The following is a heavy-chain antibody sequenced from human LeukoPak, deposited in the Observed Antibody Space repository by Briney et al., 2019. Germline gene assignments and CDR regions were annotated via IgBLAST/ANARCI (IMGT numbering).Heavy chain of an antibody. V-gene: IGHV3-66*02. J-gene: IGHJ6*02. CDR2: IYSGGST. D-gene: IGHD2-2*01. Sequence: GGSLRLSRAASGFTVSSNYMSWVRQAPGKGLEWVSVIYSGGSTYYADSVKGRFTISRDNSKNTLYLQMNSLRAEDTAVYYCATPRYCSSTSCYYYYGMDVWGQGTTVTVSS. CDR3: ATPRYCSSTSCYYYYGMDV. CDR1: GFTVSSNY.